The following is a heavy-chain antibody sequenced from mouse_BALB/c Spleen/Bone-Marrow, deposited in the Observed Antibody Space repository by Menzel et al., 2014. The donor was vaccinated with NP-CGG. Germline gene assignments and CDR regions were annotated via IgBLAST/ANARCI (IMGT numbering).Heavy chain of an antibody. J-gene: IGHJ2*01. CDR1: GYAFSVYW. V-gene: IGHV1-80*01. CDR3: ARGGISVDY. Sequence: VKLQESGAELVRPGSSVKISCKASGYAFSVYWMNWVKQRPGQGLEWIGQIYPGDGDTNYNGKFEGRATLTADKSSNTAYMQLSSLTSEDSAVYFCARGGISVDYWGQGTTLTVSS. CDR2: IYPGDGDT.